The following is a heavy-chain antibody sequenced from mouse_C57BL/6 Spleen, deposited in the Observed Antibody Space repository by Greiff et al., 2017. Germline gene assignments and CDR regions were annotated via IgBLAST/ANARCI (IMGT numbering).Heavy chain of an antibody. CDR2: IDPSDSYT. J-gene: IGHJ3*01. Sequence: QVQLKQPGAELVMPGASVKLSCKASGYTFTSYWMHWVKQRPGQGLEWIGEIDPSDSYTNYNQKFKGKSTLTVDKSSSTAYMQLSSLTSEDSAVYYCARSDYGSSLPPWFAYWGQGTLVTVSA. CDR3: ARSDYGSSLPPWFAY. D-gene: IGHD1-1*01. CDR1: GYTFTSYW. V-gene: IGHV1-69*01.